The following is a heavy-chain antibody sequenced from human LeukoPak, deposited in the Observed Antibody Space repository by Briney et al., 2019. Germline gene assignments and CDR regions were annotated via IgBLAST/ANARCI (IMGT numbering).Heavy chain of an antibody. V-gene: IGHV4-4*07. J-gene: IGHJ4*02. CDR3: ARDFLSSFTFDH. Sequence: SETLSLTCTVSGDSISSYYWTWIRQPAGRGLEWIGRFYISGRSSYSPSLKSRVSMSVDKSKNQFSLKLTSVTAADTAVYYCARDFLSSFTFDHWGQGILVTVSS. CDR2: FYISGRS. CDR1: GDSISSYY. D-gene: IGHD2-2*01.